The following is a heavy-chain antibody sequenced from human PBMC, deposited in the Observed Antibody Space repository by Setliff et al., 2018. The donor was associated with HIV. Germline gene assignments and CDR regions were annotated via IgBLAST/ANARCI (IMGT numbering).Heavy chain of an antibody. V-gene: IGHV3-30*02. Sequence: GGSLRLSCAGSGFTFSDAWITWVRQAPGKGLEWVAFINYDESSEYYVDSVKGRVTISRDNSKNTVDLQMNSLRAEDTAVYYCAKDGDYSNWDYDAFDIWGQGTMVTVSS. D-gene: IGHD1-7*01. CDR1: GFTFSDAW. CDR3: AKDGDYSNWDYDAFDI. J-gene: IGHJ3*02. CDR2: INYDESSE.